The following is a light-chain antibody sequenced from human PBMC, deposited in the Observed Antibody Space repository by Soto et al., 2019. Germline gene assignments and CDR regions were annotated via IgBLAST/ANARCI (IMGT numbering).Light chain of an antibody. Sequence: QSVLTQPPSVSAAPRQKVTISCSGSDSNIGNHYVSWYQQLPGTAPKLLIYDDNRRHSGIPDRFSGSKSGTSATLGITGLQTGDEADYYCGTWDSSLSVVLFGGGTKLTVL. CDR3: GTWDSSLSVVL. CDR2: DDN. V-gene: IGLV1-51*01. CDR1: DSNIGNHY. J-gene: IGLJ2*01.